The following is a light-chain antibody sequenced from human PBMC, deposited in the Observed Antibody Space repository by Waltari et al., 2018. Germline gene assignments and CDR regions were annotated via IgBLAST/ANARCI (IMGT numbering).Light chain of an antibody. V-gene: IGKV3-11*01. Sequence: DIVLTQSPATLSLSPGERATLSCRASQSVSTFLAWYQQKPGQAPRLLIYDVSNRATGTPARFSGSGSGTDFTLTISTLEPEDFAVYYCHQRSTWPWTFGQGTKVEIK. CDR2: DVS. CDR1: QSVSTF. J-gene: IGKJ1*01. CDR3: HQRSTWPWT.